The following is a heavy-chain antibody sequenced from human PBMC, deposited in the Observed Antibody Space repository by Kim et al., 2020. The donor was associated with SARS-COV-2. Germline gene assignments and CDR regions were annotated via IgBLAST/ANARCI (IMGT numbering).Heavy chain of an antibody. Sequence: NPSRKSRVTIPVDKSKNQFSLKLSSVTAADTAVYYCASLYGSGSNDAFDIWGQGTMVTVSS. CDR3: ASLYGSGSNDAFDI. V-gene: IGHV4-4*02. J-gene: IGHJ3*02. D-gene: IGHD3-10*01.